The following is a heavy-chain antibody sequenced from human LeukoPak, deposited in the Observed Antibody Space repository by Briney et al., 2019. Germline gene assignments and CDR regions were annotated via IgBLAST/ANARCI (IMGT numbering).Heavy chain of an antibody. CDR3: THGDYPLTY. D-gene: IGHD4-17*01. V-gene: IGHV3-66*01. Sequence: PRGSLRLSCEVSGVSVSANYWHWVRQAPGKALEWVSLIYTDGNTHYADSVKGRFIFSRDSTKTTLYLQMNSLRTEDTAVYFCTHGDYPLTYWGQGTLVTVSS. CDR2: IYTDGNT. J-gene: IGHJ4*02. CDR1: GVSVSANY.